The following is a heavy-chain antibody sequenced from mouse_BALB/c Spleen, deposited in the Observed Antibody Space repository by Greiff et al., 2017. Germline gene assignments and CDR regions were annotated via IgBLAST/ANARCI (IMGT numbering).Heavy chain of an antibody. CDR3: ARRELYDGYYGY. Sequence: VKLMESGAELVRPGSSVKISCKASGYAFSSYWMNWVKQRPGQGLEWIGQIYPGDGDTNYNGKFKGKATLTADKSSSTAYMQLSSLTSEDSAVYFCARRELYDGYYGYWGQGTTLTVSS. J-gene: IGHJ2*01. CDR2: IYPGDGDT. CDR1: GYAFSSYW. V-gene: IGHV1-80*01. D-gene: IGHD2-3*01.